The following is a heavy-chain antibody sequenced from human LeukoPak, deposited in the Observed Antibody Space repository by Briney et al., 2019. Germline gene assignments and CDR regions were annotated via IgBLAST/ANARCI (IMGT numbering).Heavy chain of an antibody. D-gene: IGHD3-10*01. CDR3: AKDRLLWFGELLPGCFDY. CDR2: ISGSGGST. CDR1: GFTFSSYA. Sequence: PGGSLRLSCAASGFTFSSYAMSWVRQAPGKGLEWVSAISGSGGSTYYADSVKGRFTISRDNSKNTLYLQMNSLRAEDTAAYYCAKDRLLWFGELLPGCFDYWGQGTLVTVSS. V-gene: IGHV3-23*01. J-gene: IGHJ4*02.